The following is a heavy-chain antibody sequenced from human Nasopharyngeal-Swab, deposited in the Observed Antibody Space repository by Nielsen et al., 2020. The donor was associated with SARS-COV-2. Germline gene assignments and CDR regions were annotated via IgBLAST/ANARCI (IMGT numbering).Heavy chain of an antibody. CDR3: ARDIGHSSGWYSYYSYGMDV. V-gene: IGHV3-33*01. D-gene: IGHD6-19*01. J-gene: IGHJ6*02. Sequence: GGSLRLSCAASGFTFSSYGMHWVRQAPGKGLEGVAVIWYDGGNKYYADSVKGRFTISRDNSKNTLYLQMNSLRAEDTAVYYCARDIGHSSGWYSYYSYGMDVWGQGTTVTVSS. CDR2: IWYDGGNK. CDR1: GFTFSSYG.